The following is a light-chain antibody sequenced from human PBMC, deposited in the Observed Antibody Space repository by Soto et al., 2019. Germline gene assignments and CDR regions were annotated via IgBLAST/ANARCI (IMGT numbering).Light chain of an antibody. CDR1: QSVRSK. V-gene: IGKV3-15*01. J-gene: IGKJ5*01. CDR3: EQYNNWFSIT. Sequence: EIVLTKSPASLSVSPGESATLSCRASQSVRSKVAWYQQKPGQAPSVVIYDTYIRATGIPARFSGSVFGTEFTLTISSLQPEDFAVYYGEQYNNWFSITFGQGTRLDIK. CDR2: DTY.